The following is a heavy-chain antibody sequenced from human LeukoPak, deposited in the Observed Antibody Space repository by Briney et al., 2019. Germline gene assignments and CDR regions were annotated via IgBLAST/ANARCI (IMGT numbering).Heavy chain of an antibody. CDR3: ATGLGGGLVGASWYFDY. V-gene: IGHV1-24*01. CDR1: GYTLTELS. J-gene: IGHJ4*02. CDR2: FDPEDGET. Sequence: KPGASVKVSCKVSGYTLTELSMHWVRQAPGKGLEWMGRFDPEDGETIYAQKFQGRVTMTEDTSTDTAYMALSSLRSEDTAVYYCATGLGGGLVGASWYFDYWGQGTLVTVSS. D-gene: IGHD1-26*01.